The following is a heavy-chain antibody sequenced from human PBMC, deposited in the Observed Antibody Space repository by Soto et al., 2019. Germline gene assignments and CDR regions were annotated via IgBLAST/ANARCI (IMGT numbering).Heavy chain of an antibody. CDR2: IYYSGST. Sequence: SETLSLTCVVSDDSISSGNYYWSWIRQPPGKGLEWIGCIYYSGSTYYNPSLKSRVTISVDKSKNQFSLKLSSVTAADTAFYYCARGSGSYPLPYFDYWGQKTLVTVSS. D-gene: IGHD3-22*01. V-gene: IGHV4-30-4*01. CDR1: DDSISSGNYY. J-gene: IGHJ4*02. CDR3: ARGSGSYPLPYFDY.